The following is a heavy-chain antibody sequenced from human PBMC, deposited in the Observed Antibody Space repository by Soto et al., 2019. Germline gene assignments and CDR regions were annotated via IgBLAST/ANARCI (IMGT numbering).Heavy chain of an antibody. J-gene: IGHJ6*03. V-gene: IGHV3-23*01. CDR3: AKDQSLEWVFYYYYYMDV. CDR1: GFTFSSYA. Sequence: EVQLLESGGGLVQPGGSLRLSCAASGFTFSSYAMSWVRQAPGKGLEWVSAISGSGGSTYYADSVKGRFTSSRDNSKNTLYRQMNSLRAEDTAVYYCAKDQSLEWVFYYYYYMDVWGKGTTVTVSS. CDR2: ISGSGGST. D-gene: IGHD3-3*01.